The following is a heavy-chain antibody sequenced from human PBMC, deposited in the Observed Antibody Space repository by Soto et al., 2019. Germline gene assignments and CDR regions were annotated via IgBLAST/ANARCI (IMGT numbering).Heavy chain of an antibody. J-gene: IGHJ5*02. CDR3: ARMATFGSLNWFDP. CDR2: MNPGSGDT. CDR1: GYIFTNND. V-gene: IGHV1-8*01. Sequence: QVQLVQSGAEVREPGASVKVSCKASGYIFTNNDVSWVRQATGQGLEWMGWMNPGSGDTGYAQKFQGRVTITRDISIATAYMELSSLRSDDTAIYYCARMATFGSLNWFDPWGQGTLVTVSS. D-gene: IGHD3-16*01.